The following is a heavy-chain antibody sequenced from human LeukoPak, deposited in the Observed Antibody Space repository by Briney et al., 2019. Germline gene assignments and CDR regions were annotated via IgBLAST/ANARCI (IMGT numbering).Heavy chain of an antibody. CDR3: AKDAPMVRGVMDY. V-gene: IGHV3-21*05. J-gene: IGHJ4*02. D-gene: IGHD3-10*01. CDR2: ISGSGSDI. Sequence: GGSLRLSCAGSGFTFSLYSLNWVRQAPGRGLEWVSFISGSGSDIFYADSVKGRFTISRDNAKNSVSLQMNSLRAEDTAVYYCAKDAPMVRGVMDYWGQGTLVTVSS. CDR1: GFTFSLYS.